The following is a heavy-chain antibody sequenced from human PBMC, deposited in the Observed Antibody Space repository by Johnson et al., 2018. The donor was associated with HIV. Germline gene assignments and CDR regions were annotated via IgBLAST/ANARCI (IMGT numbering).Heavy chain of an antibody. Sequence: EVQLVESGGGLVQPGGSLRLSCGASAFTFSSNDMKWVRQAPGKGLEWVSPISGSDHSTYYADSVRGRFTISRDNSKNTLYFQMNGLRAEDTAVYYCAKQNRGAFDIWGQGTMVTVSS. CDR2: ISGSDHST. V-gene: IGHV3-23*04. CDR1: AFTFSSND. CDR3: AKQNRGAFDI. J-gene: IGHJ3*02.